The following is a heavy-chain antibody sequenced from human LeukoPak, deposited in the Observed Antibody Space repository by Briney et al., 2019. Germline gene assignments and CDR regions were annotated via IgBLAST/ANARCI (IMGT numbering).Heavy chain of an antibody. D-gene: IGHD3-10*01. J-gene: IGHJ4*02. CDR1: GHTFTSYA. V-gene: IGHV7-4-1*02. CDR3: ARAAVLWFGEFPYYFDY. CDR2: INTNTGNP. Sequence: ASVKVSCKASGHTFTSYAMNWVRQAPGQGLEWMGWINTNTGNPTYAQGFTGRFVFSLDTSVSTAYLQISSLKAEDTAVYYCARAAVLWFGEFPYYFDYWGQGTLVTVSS.